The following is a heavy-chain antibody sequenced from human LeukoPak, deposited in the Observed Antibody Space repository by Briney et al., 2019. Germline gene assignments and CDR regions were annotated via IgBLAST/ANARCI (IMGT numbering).Heavy chain of an antibody. CDR3: AYYDILTGYLDY. CDR1: GGSISSGGYY. Sequence: SETLSLTCTVSGGSISSGGYYWSWIRQHPGKGLEWIGYIYYSGSTYYNPSLKSRVTISVDTSKNQFSPKLSSVTAADTAVYYCAYYDILTGYLDYWGQGTLVTVSS. D-gene: IGHD3-9*01. V-gene: IGHV4-31*03. CDR2: IYYSGST. J-gene: IGHJ4*02.